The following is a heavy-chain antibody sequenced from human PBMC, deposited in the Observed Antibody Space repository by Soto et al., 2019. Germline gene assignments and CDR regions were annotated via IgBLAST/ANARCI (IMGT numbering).Heavy chain of an antibody. J-gene: IGHJ3*02. CDR3: ARGVTMIVVDTYDAFAI. Sequence: QVQLVQSGAEVKKPGASVKVSCKASGYTFTSYDINWVRQATGQGLEWMGWMNPNSGNTGYAQKFQGRVTMTRNTSRSTAYMELSSLRSEDTAVYYCARGVTMIVVDTYDAFAIWGKGTMVNVSS. V-gene: IGHV1-8*01. CDR2: MNPNSGNT. D-gene: IGHD3-22*01. CDR1: GYTFTSYD.